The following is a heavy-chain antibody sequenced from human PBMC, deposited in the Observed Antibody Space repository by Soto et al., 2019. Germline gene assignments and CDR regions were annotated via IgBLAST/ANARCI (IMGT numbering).Heavy chain of an antibody. J-gene: IGHJ4*02. CDR3: ARGSLVYDS. CDR2: IYYKGPT. V-gene: IGHV4-59*01. Sequence: QVQLLESGPTLVKPSEILFLTCSVSGDSLNNNWWTWIRQAPGTAPELVGYIYYKGPTRYNPSLESRVTISLDTPKNQISLELRSLSGADTAVYFCARGSLVYDSWGQGILVTVSS. CDR1: GDSLNNNW. D-gene: IGHD3-16*01.